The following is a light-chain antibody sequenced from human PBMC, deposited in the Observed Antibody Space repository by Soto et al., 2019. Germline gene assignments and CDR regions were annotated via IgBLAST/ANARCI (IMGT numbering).Light chain of an antibody. CDR2: NNN. V-gene: IGLV1-44*01. J-gene: IGLJ3*02. CDR1: SSNIGGNT. CDR3: AAWDGSLNGCV. Sequence: QPVLTQPPSASGTPGQRVTISCSGSSSNIGGNTVNWYQQLPGTAPKLLIYNNNQRPSGVPARFSGSKSGTSASLAISGLQSEDETDYYCAAWDGSLNGCVFGGGTKLTVL.